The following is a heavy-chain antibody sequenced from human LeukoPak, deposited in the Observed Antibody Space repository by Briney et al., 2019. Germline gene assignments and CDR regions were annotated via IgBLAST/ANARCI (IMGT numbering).Heavy chain of an antibody. CDR2: IYPGDSDT. CDR3: ARGGDYVWGSYRYTRYFDY. V-gene: IGHV5-51*01. CDR1: GYSFTSYW. Sequence: GESLKIPCKGSGYSFTSYWIGWVRQMPGKGLEWMGIIYPGDSDTRYSPSFQGQVTISADKSISTAYLQWSSLKASDTAMYYCARGGDYVWGSYRYTRYFDYWGQGTLVTVSS. D-gene: IGHD3-16*02. J-gene: IGHJ4*02.